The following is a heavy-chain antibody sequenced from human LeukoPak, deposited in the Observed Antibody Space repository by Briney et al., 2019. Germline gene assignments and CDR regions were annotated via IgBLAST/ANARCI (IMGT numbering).Heavy chain of an antibody. J-gene: IGHJ4*02. V-gene: IGHV4-34*01. CDR1: GGSFSGYY. CDR2: INHSGST. Sequence: SETLSLTCAVYGGSFSGYYWSWIRQPPGKGLEWIGEINHSGSTNYNPSLKSRVTISVDTSKNQFSLRLNSVSTADTAVYYCARESLGGVGHWGQGTLVTVSS. CDR3: ARESLGGVGH. D-gene: IGHD1-26*01.